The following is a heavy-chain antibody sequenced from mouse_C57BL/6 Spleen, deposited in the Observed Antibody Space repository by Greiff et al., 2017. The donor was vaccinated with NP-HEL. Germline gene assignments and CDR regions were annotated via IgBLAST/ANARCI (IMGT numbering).Heavy chain of an antibody. V-gene: IGHV1-82*01. D-gene: IGHD1-1*01. J-gene: IGHJ2*01. Sequence: VQLQQSGPELVKPGASVKISCKASGYAFSSSWMNWVKQRPGKGLEWIGRIYPGDGDTNYNGKFKGKATLTADKSSSTAYMQLSSLTSEDSAVYFCARKEGSSFFDYWGQGTTLTVSS. CDR2: IYPGDGDT. CDR1: GYAFSSSW. CDR3: ARKEGSSFFDY.